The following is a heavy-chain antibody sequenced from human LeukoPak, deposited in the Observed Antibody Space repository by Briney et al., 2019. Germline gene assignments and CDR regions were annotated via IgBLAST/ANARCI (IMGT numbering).Heavy chain of an antibody. CDR1: GGSFSGYY. V-gene: IGHV4-34*09. CDR3: ARSYDSSGYYSPGFDI. Sequence: SETLSLTCAVYGGSFSGYYWSWIRQPPGKGLEWIGEINHSGSTYYNPSLKSRVTISVDTSKNQFSLKLSSVTAADTAVYYCARSYDSSGYYSPGFDIWGQGTMVTVSS. J-gene: IGHJ3*02. CDR2: INHSGST. D-gene: IGHD3-22*01.